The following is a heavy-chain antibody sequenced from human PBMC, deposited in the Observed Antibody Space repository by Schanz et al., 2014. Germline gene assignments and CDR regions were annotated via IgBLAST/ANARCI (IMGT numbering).Heavy chain of an antibody. CDR2: IQHDGSRT. J-gene: IGHJ5*02. Sequence: QAELVESGGGVVQPGGSLSLSCEASGFIFSNHGMNLVRQAPCKGLEWVAFIQHDGSRTYYTASLKGRVTISRDNSQNMVYVEMNSLRVEDTAVYYCARGKAYTAGTPMNWFDPWGQGTLVTVSS. CDR1: GFIFSNHG. CDR3: ARGKAYTAGTPMNWFDP. V-gene: IGHV3-30*02. D-gene: IGHD2-21*01.